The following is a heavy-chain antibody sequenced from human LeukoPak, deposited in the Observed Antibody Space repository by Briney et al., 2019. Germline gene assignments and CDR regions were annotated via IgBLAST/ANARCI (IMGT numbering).Heavy chain of an antibody. Sequence: GGSLRLSCAASGFTFDDYAMHWVRQAPGKGLEWISYISSSSLIYYADSVKGRFTISRDNSKNILYLQMNSLRAEDTAVYYCARDSGYDLLLDHWGQGTLVTVSS. V-gene: IGHV3-69-1*01. CDR2: ISSSSLI. CDR1: GFTFDDYA. D-gene: IGHD5-12*01. J-gene: IGHJ4*02. CDR3: ARDSGYDLLLDH.